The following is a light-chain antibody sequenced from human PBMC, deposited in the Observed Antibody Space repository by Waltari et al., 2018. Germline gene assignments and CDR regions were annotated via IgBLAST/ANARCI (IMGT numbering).Light chain of an antibody. Sequence: QSALTQPASVSVSPGQSVTTFCSGTSNDVGGYNSVSWYQEHPGQAPRVIIYDVSDRPSGVSDRFSGSKSGNTASLTISGLQAEDEADYYCSSQSSNDVVLFGGGTKLTVL. V-gene: IGLV2-14*01. CDR1: SNDVGGYNS. J-gene: IGLJ2*01. CDR2: DVS. CDR3: SSQSSNDVVL.